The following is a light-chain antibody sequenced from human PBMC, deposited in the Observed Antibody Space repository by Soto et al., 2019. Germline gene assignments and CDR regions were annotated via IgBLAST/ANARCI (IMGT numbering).Light chain of an antibody. CDR3: QQSYSSPPT. Sequence: DIQMTQSPPTLSASVGDRVTISCRASQSITGWLAWFQQKPGKAPKLLISKASKLESGVPSRFSGSGSGTDFTLTISSLQPEDFATYYCQQSYSSPPTFGQGTKVDIK. V-gene: IGKV1-5*03. J-gene: IGKJ1*01. CDR1: QSITGW. CDR2: KAS.